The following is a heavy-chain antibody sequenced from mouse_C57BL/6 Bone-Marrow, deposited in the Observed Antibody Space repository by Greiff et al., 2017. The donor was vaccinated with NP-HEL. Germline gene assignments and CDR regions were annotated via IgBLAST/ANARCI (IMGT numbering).Heavy chain of an antibody. D-gene: IGHD1-1*01. Sequence: EVKLVESGGGLVQPGGSMKLSCVASGFTFSNYWMNWVRQSPEKGLEWVAQIRLKSDNYATHYAVSVKGRFTISRDDSKSSVYLQMNNLSAEDTGIYYCTAFISWGTGTTVTVSS. CDR3: TAFIS. J-gene: IGHJ1*03. CDR2: IRLKSDNYAT. V-gene: IGHV6-3*01. CDR1: GFTFSNYW.